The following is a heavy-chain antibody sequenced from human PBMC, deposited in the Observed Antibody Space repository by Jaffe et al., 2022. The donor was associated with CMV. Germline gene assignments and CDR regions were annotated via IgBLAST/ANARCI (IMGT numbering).Heavy chain of an antibody. CDR2: ISGSGGST. D-gene: IGHD3-3*01. CDR1: GFTFSSYA. Sequence: EVQLVESGGGLVQPGGSLRLSCAASGFTFSSYAMSWVRQAPGKGLEWVSAISGSGGSTYYADSVKGRFTISRDNSKNTLYLQMNSLRAEDTAVYYCAKDFWRIPGKTGAFDIWGQGTMVTVSS. V-gene: IGHV3-23*04. CDR3: AKDFWRIPGKTGAFDI. J-gene: IGHJ3*02.